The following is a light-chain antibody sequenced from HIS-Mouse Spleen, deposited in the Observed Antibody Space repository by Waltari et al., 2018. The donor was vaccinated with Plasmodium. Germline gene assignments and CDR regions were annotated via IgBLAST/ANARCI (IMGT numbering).Light chain of an antibody. CDR1: QSISSY. V-gene: IGKV1-39*01. CDR3: QQSYSTWT. J-gene: IGKJ1*01. Sequence: DIQVTQSPSSLSASVGERVTITCRASQSISSYLNWYQQKPGKAPKLLIDAASSLQSGVPSRFSGSGSGTDFTLTISSLQPEYFATYYCQQSYSTWTFGQGTKVEIK. CDR2: AAS.